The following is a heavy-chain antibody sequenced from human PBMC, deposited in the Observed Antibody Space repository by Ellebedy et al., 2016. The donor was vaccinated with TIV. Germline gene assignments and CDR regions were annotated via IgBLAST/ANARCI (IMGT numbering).Heavy chain of an antibody. CDR2: ISSSGTTK. CDR1: GFPFSSFA. V-gene: IGHV3-48*03. CDR3: AAAHYYFYGKDV. D-gene: IGHD2-15*01. Sequence: PGGSLRLSCAASGFPFSSFAFNWVLQSLGKWLEWVSYISSSGTTKYYADSVKGRFTISRDNAKNSLYLQMNSLRAEDTAVYYCAAAHYYFYGKDVWGQGSRVTVSS. J-gene: IGHJ6*02.